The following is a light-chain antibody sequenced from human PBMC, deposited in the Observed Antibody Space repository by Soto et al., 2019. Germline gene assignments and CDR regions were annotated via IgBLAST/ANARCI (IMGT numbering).Light chain of an antibody. CDR2: AAS. CDR1: QGIIDY. J-gene: IGKJ1*01. V-gene: IGKV1-27*01. CDR3: QTYDSAPQT. Sequence: DIQMTQSPASLSASVGDRVTITCRASQGIIDYVAWYQQKPGQAPNLLIYAASTLRSGVPPRFSGSGAGTDFTLTISSLQPEDVATYYCQTYDSAPQTFGPGTRVEI.